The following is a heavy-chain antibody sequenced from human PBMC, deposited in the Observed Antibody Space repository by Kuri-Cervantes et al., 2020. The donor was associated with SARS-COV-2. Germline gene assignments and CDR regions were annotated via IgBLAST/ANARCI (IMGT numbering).Heavy chain of an antibody. V-gene: IGHV1-69*10. Sequence: SVKVSCKASGSTFSSAIISWVRQAPGQGLEWMGGIMPVLGIPNYAQKFRGRVTITAETSTTTAYLDLSGLKTEDTALYYCASDGVSGSLSLDFWGQGTLVTVSS. CDR2: IMPVLGIP. J-gene: IGHJ4*02. D-gene: IGHD6-19*01. CDR3: ASDGVSGSLSLDF. CDR1: GSTFSSAI.